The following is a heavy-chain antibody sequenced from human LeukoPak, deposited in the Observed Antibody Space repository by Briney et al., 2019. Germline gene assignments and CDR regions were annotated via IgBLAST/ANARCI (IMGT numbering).Heavy chain of an antibody. CDR2: ISGSGVKT. CDR3: AKDLSPFGSSGYSGFFQH. Sequence: GGSLRLSCAASGFSFSTYAMGWVRQPPGKGLEWVSTISGSGVKTYYANSGKGRSTISRDNSKNTVYLQMNSLRAEDTAVYFCAKDLSPFGSSGYSGFFQHWGQGTLVTVSS. CDR1: GFSFSTYA. D-gene: IGHD3-22*01. V-gene: IGHV3-23*01. J-gene: IGHJ1*01.